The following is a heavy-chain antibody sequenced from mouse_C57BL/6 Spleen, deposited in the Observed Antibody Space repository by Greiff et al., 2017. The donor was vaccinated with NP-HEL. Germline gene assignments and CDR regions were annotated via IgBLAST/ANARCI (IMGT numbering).Heavy chain of an antibody. D-gene: IGHD1-1*01. CDR2: INPNNGGT. V-gene: IGHV1-26*01. CDR1: GYTFTDYY. Sequence: EVQLQQSGPELVKPGASVKISCKASGYTFTDYYMNWVKQSHGKSLEWIGDINPNNGGTSYNQTFKGKATLTVDKSSSTAYMELHSLTSEDSAVYYCARSYYGEAMDYWGQGTSVTVSS. J-gene: IGHJ4*01. CDR3: ARSYYGEAMDY.